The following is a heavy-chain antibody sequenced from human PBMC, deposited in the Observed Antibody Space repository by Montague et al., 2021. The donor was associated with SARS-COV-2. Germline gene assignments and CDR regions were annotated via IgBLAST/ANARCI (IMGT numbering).Heavy chain of an antibody. V-gene: IGHV4-39*01. CDR2: IYYSGST. CDR3: ARKASRGITIFGVVTASYYFDF. D-gene: IGHD3-3*01. J-gene: IGHJ4*02. Sequence: SETLSLTCTVSGASISSSSYYWGWIRQPPGKGLEWIGSIYYSGSTYYNPSLESRVTISVDTSKNQFSLKLSSVTAADTAVYYCARKASRGITIFGVVTASYYFDFWCQGTLVTVPS. CDR1: GASISSSSYY.